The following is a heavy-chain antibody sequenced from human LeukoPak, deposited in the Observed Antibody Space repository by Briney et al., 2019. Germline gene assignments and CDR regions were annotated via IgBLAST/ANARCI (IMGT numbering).Heavy chain of an antibody. CDR3: ARTYYDILTGYYSDYYYMDV. Sequence: SETLSLTCTVSGGSISSYYWSWIRQPPGKGLEWIGYIYYSGSNNYNPSLKSRVTISVDTSKNQFSLKLSSVTAADTAVYYCARTYYDILTGYYSDYYYMDVWGKGTTVTISS. V-gene: IGHV4-59*01. CDR2: IYYSGSN. J-gene: IGHJ6*03. CDR1: GGSISSYY. D-gene: IGHD3-9*01.